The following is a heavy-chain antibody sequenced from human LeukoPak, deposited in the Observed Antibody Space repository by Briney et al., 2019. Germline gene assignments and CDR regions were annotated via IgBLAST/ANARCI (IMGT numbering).Heavy chain of an antibody. J-gene: IGHJ4*02. CDR1: GFTFSGST. D-gene: IGHD2-21*02. Sequence: PGGSLKLSCAASGFTFSGSTVHWVRQASGGGLEWVGHIRPKANNYATAYAASVKGRFAISRDDSKNTAYLQLNSLKTEDTAVYYCSRHEALPGDYWGQGTLVTVSS. CDR2: IRPKANNYAT. V-gene: IGHV3-73*01. CDR3: SRHEALPGDY.